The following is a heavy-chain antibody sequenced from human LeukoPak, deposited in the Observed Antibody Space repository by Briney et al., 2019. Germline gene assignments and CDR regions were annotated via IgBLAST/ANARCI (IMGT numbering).Heavy chain of an antibody. D-gene: IGHD3-22*01. CDR1: GFTFSSYG. J-gene: IGHJ4*02. CDR3: ATLAYYYDSSGYFFDY. CDR2: IRYDGSNK. V-gene: IGHV3-30*02. Sequence: GGSLRLSCAASGFTFSSYGMHWVRQAPGKGLEWVAFIRYDGSNKYYADSVKGRFTISRDNSKNTLYLQMNSLRAEDTVVYYCATLAYYYDSSGYFFDYWGQGTLVTVSS.